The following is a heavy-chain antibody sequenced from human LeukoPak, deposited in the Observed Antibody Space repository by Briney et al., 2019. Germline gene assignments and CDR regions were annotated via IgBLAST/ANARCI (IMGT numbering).Heavy chain of an antibody. CDR2: FDPEDGET. CDR1: GYTLTELS. V-gene: IGHV1-24*01. Sequence: GASVKVSCKVSGYTLTELSMHWVRQAPGEGREWMGGFDPEDGETIYAQKFQGRVTMTEDTSTDTAYLELSSLRSEDTAVYYCATEGVTMVRGYFDYWGQGTLVTVSS. CDR3: ATEGVTMVRGYFDY. J-gene: IGHJ4*02. D-gene: IGHD3-10*01.